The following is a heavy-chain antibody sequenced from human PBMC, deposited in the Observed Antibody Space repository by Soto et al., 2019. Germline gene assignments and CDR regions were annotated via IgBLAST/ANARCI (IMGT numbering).Heavy chain of an antibody. J-gene: IGHJ5*02. V-gene: IGHV4-34*01. D-gene: IGHD6-13*01. CDR2: INHSGST. Sequence: PSETLSLTCAVYGGSFSGYYWSWIRQRPGKGLEWIGEINHSGSTNYNPSLKSRVTISVDTSKNQFSLKLSSVTAADTAVYYCARDGQQLAERRFDPWGQGTLVTVSS. CDR3: ARDGQQLAERRFDP. CDR1: GGSFSGYY.